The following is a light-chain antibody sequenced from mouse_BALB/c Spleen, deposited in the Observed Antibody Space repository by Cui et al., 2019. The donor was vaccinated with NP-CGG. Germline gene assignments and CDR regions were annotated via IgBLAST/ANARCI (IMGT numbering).Light chain of an antibody. CDR3: ALWYSNHWV. CDR2: GTN. V-gene: IGLV1*01. J-gene: IGLJ1*01. CDR1: TGAVIISIY. Sequence: QAVVTQESALPTSPGETVTLTCRSSTGAVIISIYTNWVQEKSDHLFTGLIGGTNNRVPGVPARFSGSLIGDKAALTITGAQTEDEAIYFYALWYSNHWVFGGGTKLTVL.